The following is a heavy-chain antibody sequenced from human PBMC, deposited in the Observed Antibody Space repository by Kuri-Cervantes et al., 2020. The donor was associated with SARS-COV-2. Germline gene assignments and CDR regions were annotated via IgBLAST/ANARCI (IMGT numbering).Heavy chain of an antibody. CDR2: IYYSGST. J-gene: IGHJ6*03. CDR3: ARLFEGANGHLRVWYSSSWSHYYYYMDV. V-gene: IGHV4-59*05. Sequence: SETLSLTCTVSGGSISSYYWSWIRQPPGKGLEWIGSIYYSGSTYYNPSLKSRVTISVDTSKNQFSLKLSSVTAADTAVYYCARLFEGANGHLRVWYSSSWSHYYYYMDVWGKGTTVTVSS. CDR1: GGSISSYY. D-gene: IGHD6-13*01.